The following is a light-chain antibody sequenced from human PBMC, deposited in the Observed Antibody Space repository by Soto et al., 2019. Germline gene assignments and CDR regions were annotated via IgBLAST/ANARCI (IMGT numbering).Light chain of an antibody. V-gene: IGLV1-47*01. CDR3: AAWDDSLSGFYV. CDR2: RNN. J-gene: IGLJ1*01. Sequence: QSVLTQPPSASGTPGQRVTIYCSGSSSNFGSNYVYWYQQLPGTAPKLLIYRNNQRPSGVPDRFSGSKSGTSASLAISGLRSEDEADYYCAAWDDSLSGFYVFGTGTKATV. CDR1: SSNFGSNY.